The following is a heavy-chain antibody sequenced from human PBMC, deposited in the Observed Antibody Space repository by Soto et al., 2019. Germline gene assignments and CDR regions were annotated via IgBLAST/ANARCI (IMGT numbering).Heavy chain of an antibody. CDR3: ARGRGSWGWTRDYYYYYGMDV. CDR2: INHSGST. D-gene: IGHD3-16*01. J-gene: IGHJ6*02. CDR1: GGSFIGYY. Sequence: QTLPLGCSVYGGSFIGYYWSWIRQPPGKGLEWIGEINHSGSTNYNPSLKSRVTISVDTSKNQFSLKLSSVTAADTAVYYCARGRGSWGWTRDYYYYYGMDVWGQGTTVTVSS. V-gene: IGHV4-34*01.